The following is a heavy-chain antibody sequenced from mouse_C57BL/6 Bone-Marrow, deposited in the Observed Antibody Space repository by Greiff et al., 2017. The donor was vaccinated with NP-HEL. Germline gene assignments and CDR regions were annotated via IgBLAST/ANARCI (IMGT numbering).Heavy chain of an antibody. CDR1: GYAFSSYW. CDR3: AGGYYGSSPFAY. CDR2: IYPGDGDT. V-gene: IGHV1-80*01. D-gene: IGHD1-1*01. J-gene: IGHJ3*01. Sequence: VMLVESGAELVKPGASVKISCKASGYAFSSYWMNWVKQRPGKGLEWIGQIYPGDGDTNYNGKFKGKATLTADKSSSTAYMQLSSLTSEDSAVYFCAGGYYGSSPFAYWGQGTLVTVSA.